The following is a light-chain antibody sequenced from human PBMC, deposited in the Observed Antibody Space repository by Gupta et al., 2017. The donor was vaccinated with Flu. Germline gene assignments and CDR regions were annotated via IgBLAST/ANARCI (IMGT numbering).Light chain of an antibody. V-gene: IGKV3-11*01. CDR2: GAS. J-gene: IGKJ1*01. CDR1: QSVSNY. CDR3: QQRSNWPPWT. Sequence: ETVFTQSPATLSLSPGERATLSCRASQSVSNYLAWYQQKPGQAPRLLIYGASNRATGIPARFSGSGSGTDFTLTISSLEPEDFAVYYCQQRSNWPPWTFGQGTKVEIK.